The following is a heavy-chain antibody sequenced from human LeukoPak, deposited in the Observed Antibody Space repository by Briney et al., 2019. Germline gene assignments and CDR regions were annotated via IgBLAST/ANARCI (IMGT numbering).Heavy chain of an antibody. CDR2: IYYRGNT. J-gene: IGHJ4*02. D-gene: IGHD6-6*01. CDR1: GDSISSTTYY. Sequence: SETLSLTCTVSGDSISSTTYYWGFIRQPPGKGLEWIGSIYYRGNTYYNPSLKSRVTVSVDTSNNQFSLKLSSVTAADTAVYYCARLYSGTRPPDYWGQGTLVTVSS. V-gene: IGHV4-39*01. CDR3: ARLYSGTRPPDY.